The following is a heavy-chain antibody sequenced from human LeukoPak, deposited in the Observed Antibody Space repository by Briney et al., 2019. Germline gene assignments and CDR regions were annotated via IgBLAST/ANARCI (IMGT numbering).Heavy chain of an antibody. V-gene: IGHV4-34*01. CDR1: GGSFSGYY. CDR3: ARGYCSSTSCYGFDY. Sequence: SETLSFTCAVYGGSFSGYYWSWIRQPPGKGLEWIGEINHSGSTNYNPSLKSRVTISVDTSKNQFSLKLSSVTAADTAVYYCARGYCSSTSCYGFDYWGQGTLVTVSS. J-gene: IGHJ4*02. CDR2: INHSGST. D-gene: IGHD2-2*01.